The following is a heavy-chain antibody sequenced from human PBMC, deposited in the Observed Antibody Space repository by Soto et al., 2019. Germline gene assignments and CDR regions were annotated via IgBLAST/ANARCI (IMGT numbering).Heavy chain of an antibody. Sequence: QVHLVQSGAEVKKPGASVKVSCKASGYTFTSYGITWVRQATGQGLEWMGWISAHNGNTDYAQKLQGRVIVTRDTSSSTAYMELRSLRSDDTAVSYCARGRYGDYWGQGALVTVSS. CDR2: ISAHNGNT. CDR3: ARGRYGDY. CDR1: GYTFTSYG. V-gene: IGHV1-18*01. D-gene: IGHD1-1*01. J-gene: IGHJ4*02.